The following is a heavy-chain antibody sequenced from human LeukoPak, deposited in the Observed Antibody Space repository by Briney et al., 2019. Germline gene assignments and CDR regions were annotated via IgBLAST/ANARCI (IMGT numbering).Heavy chain of an antibody. D-gene: IGHD6-13*01. V-gene: IGHV5-51*01. CDR2: IYPGDSDT. CDR1: GYSFTSYW. J-gene: IGHJ4*02. Sequence: GESLKISCKGSGYSFTSYWIGWVRQMPGKGLGWMGIIYPGDSDTRYSPSFQGQVTISADKSISTAYLQWSSLKASDTAMYYCARQTPYSSSWAYYFDYWGQGTLVTVSS. CDR3: ARQTPYSSSWAYYFDY.